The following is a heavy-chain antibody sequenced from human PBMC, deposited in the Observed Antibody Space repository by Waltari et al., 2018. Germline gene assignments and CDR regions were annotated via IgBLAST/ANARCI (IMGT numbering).Heavy chain of an antibody. Sequence: QVQLQQWGAGLLKPSQTLSLTCAVEGGSFSGYFWNWVRQPPGKGLEWIGGIDYGGSTNYNPALKSRVTLSIDTSRKRFSLNLNSMTAADTAIYYCARSGFHGSGTPFDPWGRGTLVTVSS. V-gene: IGHV4-34*02. CDR3: ARSGFHGSGTPFDP. D-gene: IGHD3-10*01. J-gene: IGHJ5*02. CDR2: IDYGGST. CDR1: GGSFSGYF.